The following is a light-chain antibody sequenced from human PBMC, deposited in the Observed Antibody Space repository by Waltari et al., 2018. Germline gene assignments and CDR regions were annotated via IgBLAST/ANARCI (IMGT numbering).Light chain of an antibody. Sequence: EMVLTQSPGTLSLSPGERATLSCRASQSVDSSYLAWYQQKPGQAPRLLIYGASSRATGIPDRFSVTGAGTDVTLTISRLEPEDFAVYYCQQYGSAPHTFGQGTKVEIK. CDR3: QQYGSAPHT. CDR2: GAS. V-gene: IGKV3-20*01. J-gene: IGKJ2*01. CDR1: QSVDSSY.